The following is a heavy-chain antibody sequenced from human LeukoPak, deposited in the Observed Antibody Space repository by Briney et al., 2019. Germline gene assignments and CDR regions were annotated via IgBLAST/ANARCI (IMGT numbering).Heavy chain of an antibody. V-gene: IGHV4-59*08. Sequence: SETLSLTCTHSRGSISSYYWRWILQPPGPGLEWSGYIYYSGSTNYNPSLKSRVTISVDTSKNQFSLKRSSVTAADTAVYYCASLPDYGDYSYYFDYWGQGTLVTVPS. CDR1: RGSISSYY. CDR2: IYYSGST. CDR3: ASLPDYGDYSYYFDY. J-gene: IGHJ4*02. D-gene: IGHD4-17*01.